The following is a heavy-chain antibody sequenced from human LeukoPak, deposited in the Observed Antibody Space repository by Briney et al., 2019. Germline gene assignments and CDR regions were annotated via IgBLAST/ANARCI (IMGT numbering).Heavy chain of an antibody. J-gene: IGHJ4*02. Sequence: SETLSLTCAVSGDSISSGDYWGWVRPPPGKGREWIGVIYHSGSTDYNPSLKSRVTIPVDTSKNQFSLKLSSVTAADTAVYYCASDCGGDCYNSDYWGQGTLVTVSS. D-gene: IGHD2-21*02. V-gene: IGHV4-38-2*01. CDR2: IYHSGST. CDR1: GDSISSGDY. CDR3: ASDCGGDCYNSDY.